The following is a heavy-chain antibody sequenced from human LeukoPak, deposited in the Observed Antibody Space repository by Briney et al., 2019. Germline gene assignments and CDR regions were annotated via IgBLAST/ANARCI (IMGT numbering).Heavy chain of an antibody. CDR2: MNHSGST. J-gene: IGHJ4*02. CDR3: ARGQGVNYFDY. Sequence: SETLSLTCAVYGGSFSGYYWSWIRQPPGKGLEWIGEMNHSGSTNYNPSLKSRVTISVDTSKNQFSLKLSSVTAADTAVYYCARGQGVNYFDYWGQGTLVTVSS. D-gene: IGHD2-21*01. V-gene: IGHV4-34*01. CDR1: GGSFSGYY.